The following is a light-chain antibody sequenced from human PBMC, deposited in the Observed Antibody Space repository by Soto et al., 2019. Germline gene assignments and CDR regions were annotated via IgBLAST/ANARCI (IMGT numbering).Light chain of an antibody. V-gene: IGLV1-51*01. CDR2: DNN. CDR1: SSNIGENY. J-gene: IGLJ2*01. Sequence: QSVLTQPPSVSAAPGQRVTISCSGSSSNIGENYVSWYQQFPGTAPKLLIYDNNKRPSGIPDRFSGSKSGTSATLGITGLQAGDEADYHCGSCDSSRTAGVFGGGTKLTVL. CDR3: GSCDSSRTAGV.